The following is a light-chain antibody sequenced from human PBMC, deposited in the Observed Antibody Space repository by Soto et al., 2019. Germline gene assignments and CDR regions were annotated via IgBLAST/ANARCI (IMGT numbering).Light chain of an antibody. J-gene: IGLJ1*01. V-gene: IGLV1-44*01. CDR1: TSNIGSNT. Sequence: QSVLTQPPSAPGTPGQRVTISCSGSTSNIGSNTVNWYQQVPGTAPKLLIYSNNQRPSGVPDRFSGSKSGTSASLAISGLQSEDEADYYCAAWDDSLNGYVFGTGTKLTVL. CDR2: SNN. CDR3: AAWDDSLNGYV.